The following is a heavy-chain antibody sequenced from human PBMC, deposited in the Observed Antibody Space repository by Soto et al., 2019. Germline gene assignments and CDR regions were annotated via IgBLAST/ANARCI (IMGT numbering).Heavy chain of an antibody. J-gene: IGHJ6*02. Sequence: PGGSLRLSCAASGFTFSSYAMHWVRQAPGKGLEWVAVISYDGSNKYYADSVKGRFTISRDNSKNTLYLQMNSLRAEDTAVYYCARDRGQPYYYDSSGYYYGMDVWGQGTTVTVYS. V-gene: IGHV3-30-3*01. CDR1: GFTFSSYA. CDR3: ARDRGQPYYYDSSGYYYGMDV. D-gene: IGHD3-22*01. CDR2: ISYDGSNK.